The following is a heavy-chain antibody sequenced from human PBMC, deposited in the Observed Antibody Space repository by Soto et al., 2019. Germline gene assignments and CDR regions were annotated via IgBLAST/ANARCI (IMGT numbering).Heavy chain of an antibody. J-gene: IGHJ3*02. D-gene: IGHD6-19*01. CDR3: AREGGSGWRDDAFDI. CDR1: GFTVSSNY. CDR2: IYSGGST. V-gene: IGHV3-53*04. Sequence: EVQLVESGGGLVQPGGSLRLSCAASGFTVSSNYMSWVRQAPGKGLEWVSVIYSGGSTYYADSVKGRFTISRHNSKNTLYLQMNSLRAEDTAVYYCAREGGSGWRDDAFDIWGQWTMVTVSS.